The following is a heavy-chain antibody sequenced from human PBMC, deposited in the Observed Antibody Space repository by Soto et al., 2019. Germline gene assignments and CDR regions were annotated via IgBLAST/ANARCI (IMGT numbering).Heavy chain of an antibody. CDR3: ARVAIYCRGVGCFSV. CDR1: GFTFRNYA. Sequence: PGGSLRLSCAASGFTFRNYAMNWVRQAPGKGLEWLSSISSDGSYIYYADSLMGRFTISRDNARNSLSLQMNGLRVEDTATYYCARVAIYCRGVGCFSVWGQGTVVTVSS. J-gene: IGHJ4*02. D-gene: IGHD2-15*01. V-gene: IGHV3-21*01. CDR2: ISSDGSYI.